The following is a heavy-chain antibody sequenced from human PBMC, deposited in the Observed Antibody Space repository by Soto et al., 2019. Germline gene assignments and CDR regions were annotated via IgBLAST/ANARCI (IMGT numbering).Heavy chain of an antibody. V-gene: IGHV4-34*01. CDR1: GGSFSGYY. D-gene: IGHD3-3*01. CDR3: ARVGDEYYDFWGGYYAHYYRLDV. CDR2: INHSGST. Sequence: SETLSLTCAVYGGSFSGYYWSWIRQPPGKGLEWIGEINHSGSTNYNPSLKSRVTISVDTSKNQFSLKLSSVTAADTAVYYCARVGDEYYDFWGGYYAHYYRLDVWGQGTTVTVSS. J-gene: IGHJ6*02.